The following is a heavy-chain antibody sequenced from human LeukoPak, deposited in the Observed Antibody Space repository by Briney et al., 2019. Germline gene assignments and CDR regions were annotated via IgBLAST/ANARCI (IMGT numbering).Heavy chain of an antibody. D-gene: IGHD4-17*01. Sequence: ASVKVSCKASGYTFTGYFIHWVRQAPGQGLEWMGWINPNSGGTNYAQKFQGRVTMTRDTSISTAYMELSRLRSDDTAVYYCARTGRGYDYGDYASWGQGTLVTVSS. CDR2: INPNSGGT. V-gene: IGHV1-2*02. J-gene: IGHJ4*02. CDR1: GYTFTGYF. CDR3: ARTGRGYDYGDYAS.